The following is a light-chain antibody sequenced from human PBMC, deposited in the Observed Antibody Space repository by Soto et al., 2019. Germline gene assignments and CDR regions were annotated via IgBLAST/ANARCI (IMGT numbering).Light chain of an antibody. Sequence: DIQMTQSPSSLSASVGERVTITCRASQSISSYLNWYQQKPGKAPKLLIYAASSLQSGVPSRFSGSGSGTDFTLTISSLQPEDFATYYCQYLNSFPLTFGGGTKVELK. V-gene: IGKV1-39*01. CDR3: QYLNSFPLT. CDR1: QSISSY. J-gene: IGKJ4*01. CDR2: AAS.